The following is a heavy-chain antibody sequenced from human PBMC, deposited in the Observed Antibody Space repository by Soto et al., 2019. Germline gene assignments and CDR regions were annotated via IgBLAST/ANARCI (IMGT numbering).Heavy chain of an antibody. Sequence: ASVKGSCKVSGYTLTELSMHWVRQAPGKGLEWMGGFDPEDGETIYAQKFQGRVTMTEDTSTDTAYMELSSLRSEDTAVYYCATNYYDSSGSGAFDIWGQGTMVTVSS. D-gene: IGHD3-22*01. CDR1: GYTLTELS. CDR3: ATNYYDSSGSGAFDI. V-gene: IGHV1-24*01. J-gene: IGHJ3*02. CDR2: FDPEDGET.